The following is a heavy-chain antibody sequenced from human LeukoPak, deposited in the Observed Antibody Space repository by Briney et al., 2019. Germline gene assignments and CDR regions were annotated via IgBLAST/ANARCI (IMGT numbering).Heavy chain of an antibody. D-gene: IGHD3-22*01. CDR3: ARPFYFDSIDI. V-gene: IGHV3-74*01. CDR2: INPGNIT. J-gene: IGHJ4*02. Sequence: GGSLRLSCVASGITFSSSFMDWVRQVPGKGLAWVSRINPGNITTYADSVKGRFTISRDNAKNTLYLQMNSLRAEDTAVYYCARPFYFDSIDIWGQGTLVTVSS. CDR1: GITFSSSF.